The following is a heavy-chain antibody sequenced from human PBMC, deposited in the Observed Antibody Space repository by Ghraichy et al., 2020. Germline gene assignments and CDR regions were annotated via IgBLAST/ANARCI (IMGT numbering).Heavy chain of an antibody. CDR3: GRTTKIGVRKDWMDY. Sequence: SVKVSCKASGGTFSSYAISWVRQAPGQGLEWMGGIIPIFGTANYAQKFQGRVTITADESTSTAYMELSSLRSEDTAVYYCGRTTKIGVRKDWMDYWGQGTLVTVSS. V-gene: IGHV1-69*13. CDR2: IIPIFGTA. J-gene: IGHJ4*02. CDR1: GGTFSSYA. D-gene: IGHD3-22*01.